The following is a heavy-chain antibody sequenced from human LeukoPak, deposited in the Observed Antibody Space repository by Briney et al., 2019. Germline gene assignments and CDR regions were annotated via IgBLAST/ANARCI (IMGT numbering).Heavy chain of an antibody. CDR2: IYYSGST. J-gene: IGHJ4*02. V-gene: IGHV4-31*03. Sequence: PSQTLSLTCTVSGGSISSGGYYWSWIRQHPGKGLEWIGYIYYSGSTYYNPSLKSRVTISVDTSKNQFSLKLSSVTAADTAVYYCARTLVVVAATRYFDYWGQGTLVTVPS. CDR3: ARTLVVVAATRYFDY. CDR1: GGSISSGGYY. D-gene: IGHD2-15*01.